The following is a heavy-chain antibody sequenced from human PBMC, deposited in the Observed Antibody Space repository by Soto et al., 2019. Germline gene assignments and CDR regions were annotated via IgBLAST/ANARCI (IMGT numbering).Heavy chain of an antibody. CDR2: INADNGNI. CDR3: ARDLSGNPGY. V-gene: IGHV1-3*01. J-gene: IGHJ4*02. Sequence: ASVKVSCKASGYTFTSYAMHWVRQAPGQRLEWMGWINADNGNIKYSQKFQGRITITTDTSTSTAYMELRSLRSDDTAVYYCARDLSGNPGYWGQGTLVTVS. D-gene: IGHD2-15*01. CDR1: GYTFTSYA.